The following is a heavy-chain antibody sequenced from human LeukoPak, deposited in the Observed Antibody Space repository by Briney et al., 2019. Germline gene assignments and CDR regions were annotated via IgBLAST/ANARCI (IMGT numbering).Heavy chain of an antibody. J-gene: IGHJ5*02. CDR3: ASQTYDYGSGSSTNNWFDP. Sequence: SETLSLTCAVYGGSLSGYYWSWIRQPPGKGLEWIGEVDHSGSTNYNPSLKSRVTISVDTSKNQFSLKLSSVTAADTAVYYCASQTYDYGSGSSTNNWFDPWGQGTLVTVSS. D-gene: IGHD3-10*01. V-gene: IGHV4-34*01. CDR2: VDHSGST. CDR1: GGSLSGYY.